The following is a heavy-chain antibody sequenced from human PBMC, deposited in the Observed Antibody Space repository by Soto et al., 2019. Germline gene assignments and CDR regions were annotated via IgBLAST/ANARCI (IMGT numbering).Heavy chain of an antibody. CDR3: ARYIVVVSGMDV. CDR1: GGSISSGDDY. CDR2: IYYSGST. D-gene: IGHD2-21*01. V-gene: IGHV4-30-4*01. Sequence: SETLCLTYTVSGGSISSGDDYWSWIRQPPGKGLEWIGYIYYSGSTHYNPSLKSRVTISVDTSKNQFSLRLSSVTAADTAVYYCARYIVVVSGMDVWGQGTTVTVSS. J-gene: IGHJ6*02.